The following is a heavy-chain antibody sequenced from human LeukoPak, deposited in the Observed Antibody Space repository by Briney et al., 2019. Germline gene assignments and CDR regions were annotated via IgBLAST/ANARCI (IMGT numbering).Heavy chain of an antibody. CDR3: ARDHYYGSGSFDY. J-gene: IGHJ4*02. D-gene: IGHD3-10*01. CDR1: GFTFSSYQ. V-gene: IGHV3-48*03. CDR2: ISSSNTI. Sequence: GGSLRLSCAASGFTFSSYQMNWVRQAPGKGLEWISYISSSNTIYYADSVKGRFTISRDNANNSLYLQMNSLRAEDTAVYYCARDHYYGSGSFDYWGQGTLVTVSS.